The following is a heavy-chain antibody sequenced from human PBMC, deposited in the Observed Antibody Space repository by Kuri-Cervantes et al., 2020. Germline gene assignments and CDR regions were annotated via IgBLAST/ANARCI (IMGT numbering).Heavy chain of an antibody. CDR3: ARGRGSSGRYFDY. V-gene: IGHV1-69*10. D-gene: IGHD5-12*01. CDR2: IIPILGKT. J-gene: IGHJ4*02. Sequence: SVKISCKAAGGTFSSYGISWVRQAPGQGLVWMGGIIPILGKTNYAQKFQGRVTISADKSKSTVYMDLSSLRSEDTAVYYCARGRGSSGRYFDYWGQGTLVTVSS. CDR1: GGTFSSYG.